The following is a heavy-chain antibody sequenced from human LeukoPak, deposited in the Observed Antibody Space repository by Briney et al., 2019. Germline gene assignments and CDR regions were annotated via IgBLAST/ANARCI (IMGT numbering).Heavy chain of an antibody. V-gene: IGHV1-18*01. J-gene: IGHJ4*02. CDR1: GYTFISNV. CDR3: ARATTVTDPGGY. D-gene: IGHD4-17*01. Sequence: ASVKVSCKASGYTFISNVITWVRQAPEEGLEWMGWISTYNGNTNYAQKFQGRVTMTTDASTSTAYMELKSLTSDDTAVYYCARATTVTDPGGYWGQGTLVTVSS. CDR2: ISTYNGNT.